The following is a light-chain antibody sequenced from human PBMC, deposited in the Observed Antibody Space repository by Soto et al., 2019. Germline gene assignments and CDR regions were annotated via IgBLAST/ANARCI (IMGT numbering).Light chain of an antibody. CDR1: QSISSW. CDR3: EQYNSYPYT. J-gene: IGKJ2*01. V-gene: IGKV1-5*03. Sequence: DIQMTQSPSTLSASVGDRVTITCRASQSISSWLAWYQQKPGKAPKLLIYKASSLEGGVPSRFSGSGSGTELTLTISSPQPDNFATYYCEQYNSYPYTFGQGT. CDR2: KAS.